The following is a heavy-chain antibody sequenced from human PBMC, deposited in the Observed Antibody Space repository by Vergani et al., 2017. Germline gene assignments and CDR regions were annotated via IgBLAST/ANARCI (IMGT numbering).Heavy chain of an antibody. CDR3: ARFGGGSDPGRYYYYYYGMDV. D-gene: IGHD3-16*01. CDR2: IYYSGST. Sequence: QVQLQESGPGLVKPSQTLSLTCTVSGGSISSGGYYWSWIRQHPGKGLEWIGYIYYSGSTYYNPSLKSRVTISVDTSKNQFSLKLSSVTAADTAVYYCARFGGGSDPGRYYYYYYGMDVWGQGTTATVSS. J-gene: IGHJ6*02. V-gene: IGHV4-31*03. CDR1: GGSISSGGYY.